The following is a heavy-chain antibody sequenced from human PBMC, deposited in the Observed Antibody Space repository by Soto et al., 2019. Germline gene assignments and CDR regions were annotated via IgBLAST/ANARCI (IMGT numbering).Heavy chain of an antibody. D-gene: IGHD6-6*01. Sequence: SETLSLTCTVSGGSISSYYCSWMRQPPGKGLEWIGYIYYSGSTNYNPSLKSRVTISVDTSKNQFSLKLSSVTAADTAVYYCARGGKVWYSSSSRGLFDPWGQGTLVTVSS. CDR3: ARGGKVWYSSSSRGLFDP. V-gene: IGHV4-59*01. CDR2: IYYSGST. J-gene: IGHJ5*02. CDR1: GGSISSYY.